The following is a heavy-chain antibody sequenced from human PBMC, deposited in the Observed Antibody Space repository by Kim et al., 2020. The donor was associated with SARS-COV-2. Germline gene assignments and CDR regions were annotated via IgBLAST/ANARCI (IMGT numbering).Heavy chain of an antibody. D-gene: IGHD1-26*01. V-gene: IGHV3-30*03. Sequence: GGSLRLSCAASGFTFSTYGMHWVRQAPGKGLEWVAAISSDGSNKYCADSVKGRFTISSDNSKNTLYLQMNSLRAEDTAVYYCATGSPIGGRIIDYWGQGTLVTVSS. CDR2: ISSDGSNK. CDR1: GFTFSTYG. CDR3: ATGSPIGGRIIDY. J-gene: IGHJ4*02.